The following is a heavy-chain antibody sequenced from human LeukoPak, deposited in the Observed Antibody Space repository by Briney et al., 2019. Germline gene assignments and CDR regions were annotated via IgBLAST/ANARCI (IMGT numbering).Heavy chain of an antibody. V-gene: IGHV4-61*02. CDR1: GGSITSGSYY. D-gene: IGHD2-8*02. Sequence: SQTLSLTCTVSGGSITSGSYYWSWIRQPAGKGLEWIGRIYTSGSTNYNPSLKSRVTISVDTSKNHFSLKLSSVTAADTAVYYCARVTTGGDVDYWGQGTLVTVSS. J-gene: IGHJ4*02. CDR3: ARVTTGGDVDY. CDR2: IYTSGST.